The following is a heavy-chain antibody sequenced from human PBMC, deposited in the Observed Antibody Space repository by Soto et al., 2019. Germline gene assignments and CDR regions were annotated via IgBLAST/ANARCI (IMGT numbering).Heavy chain of an antibody. Sequence: GGSLRLSCAASGFTITSSAMSWVRQAPGKGLEWVSTTGISGRTTYYADSVKGRFTVSRDDSKNTLDLQMSSLRAEDTAVYYCATVHNTARSFDYWGQGTPVT. CDR1: GFTITSSA. CDR2: TGISGRTT. J-gene: IGHJ4*02. D-gene: IGHD1-20*01. CDR3: ATVHNTARSFDY. V-gene: IGHV3-23*01.